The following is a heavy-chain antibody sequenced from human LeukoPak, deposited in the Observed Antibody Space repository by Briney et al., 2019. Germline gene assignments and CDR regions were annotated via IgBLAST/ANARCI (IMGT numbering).Heavy chain of an antibody. CDR1: GFTSSGYW. J-gene: IGHJ3*02. D-gene: IGHD6-13*01. CDR2: IKQDGSEK. CDR3: ARDWQWQQLDGDAFDI. Sequence: PGGSLRPSCAASGFTSSGYWMSWVRQAPGKGLEWVANIKQDGSEKYYVDSVKGRFTISRDNAKNSLFLQMNSLRAEDTAVYYCARDWQWQQLDGDAFDIWGQGTMVTVSS. V-gene: IGHV3-7*04.